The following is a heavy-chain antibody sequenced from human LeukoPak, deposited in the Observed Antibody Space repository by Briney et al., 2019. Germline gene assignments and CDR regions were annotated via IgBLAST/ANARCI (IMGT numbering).Heavy chain of an antibody. D-gene: IGHD3-9*01. CDR1: GFTFSSYW. V-gene: IGHV3-74*01. J-gene: IGHJ4*02. CDR3: ARAGRGLRYFDWLTYDY. CDR2: INSDGSST. Sequence: GGSLRLSCAASGFTFSSYWMHWVRHAPGKGLVWVSHINSDGSSTTYADSVKGRFTISRDNAKNTLYLQMNSLRAEDTAVYYCARAGRGLRYFDWLTYDYWGQGTLVTVSS.